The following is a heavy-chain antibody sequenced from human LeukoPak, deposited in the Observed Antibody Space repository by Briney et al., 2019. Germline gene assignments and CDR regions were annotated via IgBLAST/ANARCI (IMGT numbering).Heavy chain of an antibody. V-gene: IGHV3-13*01. J-gene: IGHJ4*02. CDR2: IGTAGDT. CDR3: ARGGRGSSWFDN. Sequence: GGSLRLSCAASGFTFSDYYMSWIRQAPGKGLEWVSAIGTAGDTYYPGSVKGRFTISRENAKNSLYLQMNSLRAGDTAVYYCARGGRGSSWFDNWGQGTLVTVSS. D-gene: IGHD6-13*01. CDR1: GFTFSDYY.